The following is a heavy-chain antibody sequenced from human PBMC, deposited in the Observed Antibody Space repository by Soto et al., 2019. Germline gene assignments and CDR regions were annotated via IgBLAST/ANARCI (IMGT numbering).Heavy chain of an antibody. CDR3: AREWDPYGSGSYHNWFDP. CDR1: GGSINSYY. D-gene: IGHD3-10*01. Sequence: PSETLSLTCTVSGGSINSYYWSWIRQPPGKGLEWIGYIYYSGSTNYNPSLKSRVTISVDTSKNQFSLKLSSVTAADTAVYYCAREWDPYGSGSYHNWFDPWGQGTLVTVSS. J-gene: IGHJ5*02. CDR2: IYYSGST. V-gene: IGHV4-59*01.